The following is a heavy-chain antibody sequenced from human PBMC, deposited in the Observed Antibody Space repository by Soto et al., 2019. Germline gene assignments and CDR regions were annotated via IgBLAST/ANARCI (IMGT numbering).Heavy chain of an antibody. J-gene: IGHJ4*02. CDR1: GFTFSSYS. D-gene: IGHD3-10*01. Sequence: LRLSCAASGFTFSSYSMSWVRQAPGKGLEWVSGFRTSGDGGTTYYADSVKGRFTISRDNPKNMLFLQMNSLRAEDTAIYYCAKKVNSGPGSQYFDYWGQGTLVTVSS. CDR2: FRTSGDGGTT. CDR3: AKKVNSGPGSQYFDY. V-gene: IGHV3-23*01.